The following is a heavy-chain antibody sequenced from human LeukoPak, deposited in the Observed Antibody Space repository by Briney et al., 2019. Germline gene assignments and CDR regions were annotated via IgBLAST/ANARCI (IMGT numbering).Heavy chain of an antibody. CDR1: GTFVSGFY. D-gene: IGHD5-24*01. J-gene: IGHJ4*02. Sequence: SETLSLTCSVSGTFVSGFYWTWIRQPPGKGLEWIGLIYSTGTTSYNSSLQSRVTISVDTSKNQFSLKLKSVIAADTAIYYCAGRWQGTIDYWGQGTLVAVSS. V-gene: IGHV4-4*09. CDR2: IYSTGTT. CDR3: AGRWQGTIDY.